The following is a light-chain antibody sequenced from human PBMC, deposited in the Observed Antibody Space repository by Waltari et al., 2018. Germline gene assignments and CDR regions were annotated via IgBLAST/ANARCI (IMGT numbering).Light chain of an antibody. V-gene: IGLV1-47*01. CDR3: ATWDDSLSGPV. CDR1: SSNIRSNY. J-gene: IGLJ2*01. CDR2: RNN. Sequence: QSVLTPPPSASGTPGQRVTISCSGSSSNIRSNYVYWYQQLPGTAPKLLIYRNNQRPSGVTDRFSGSKSGTSASLAISGLRSEDEADYYCATWDDSLSGPVFGGGTKLTVL.